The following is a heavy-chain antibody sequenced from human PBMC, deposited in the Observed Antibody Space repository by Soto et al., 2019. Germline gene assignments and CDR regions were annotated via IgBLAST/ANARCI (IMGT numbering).Heavy chain of an antibody. CDR2: IIPIFGTA. V-gene: IGHV1-69*01. CDR3: ARAIVGPTTTGWLDP. D-gene: IGHD1-26*01. CDR1: GGTFSRYA. Sequence: QVQLVQSEAEVKKPGSSVKVSCKASGGTFSRYAISWVRQAPGQGLEWMGGIIPIFGTANYAQKFQGRVTITADEATSTAYMELSSLRFEDTAVYYCARAIVGPTTTGWLDPWGQGTLVTVSS. J-gene: IGHJ5*02.